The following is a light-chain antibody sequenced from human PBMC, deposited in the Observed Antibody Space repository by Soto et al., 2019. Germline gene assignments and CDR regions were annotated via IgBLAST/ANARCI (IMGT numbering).Light chain of an antibody. CDR3: QQYGSSPNT. CDR1: QSVSSSY. J-gene: IGKJ4*01. V-gene: IGKV3-20*01. Sequence: EIVLTQSPGTLSLSPGERATLSCRASQSVSSSYLAWYRQKPAQAPSLLIYGASGRATGIPDRFSGSGSGKDFTLTISRLEPEDFAVYYCQQYGSSPNTFGGGTKVEIK. CDR2: GAS.